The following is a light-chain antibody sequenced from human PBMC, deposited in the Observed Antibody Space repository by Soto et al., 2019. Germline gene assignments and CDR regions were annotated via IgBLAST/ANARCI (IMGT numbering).Light chain of an antibody. V-gene: IGKV1-5*03. CDR2: NAS. Sequence: DIQMTQSPSTLSASLGDRVTITCRASQSVSSWLAWYQQKPGKVPKLLIYNASTLESGVPSRFSGSGSGTEFTLTISSLQPDDFATYYCQQYNSNPLTFGGGTKVEIK. CDR3: QQYNSNPLT. J-gene: IGKJ4*01. CDR1: QSVSSW.